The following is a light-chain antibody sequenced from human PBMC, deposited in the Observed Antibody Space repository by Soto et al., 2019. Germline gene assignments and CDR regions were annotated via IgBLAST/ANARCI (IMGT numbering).Light chain of an antibody. V-gene: IGLV2-8*01. J-gene: IGLJ2*01. CDR3: SSYAGNNNVV. CDR2: EVN. CDR1: SSDVGDYKF. Sequence: QSALTQPPSASGSPGQSVTISCTGTSSDVGDYKFVSWYQQHPGKAPKLLMYEVNRRPSGVPDRFSGSKSGNTASLTVSGLQAEDEDEYYCSSYAGNNNVVFGGGTKLTVL.